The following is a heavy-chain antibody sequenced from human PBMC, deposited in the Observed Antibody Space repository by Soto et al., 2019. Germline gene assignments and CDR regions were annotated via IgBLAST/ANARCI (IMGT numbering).Heavy chain of an antibody. Sequence: SVKVSCKASGGTFSSYAISWVRQAPGQGLEWMGGIIPIFGTANYAQKFQGRVTITADESTSTAYMELSSLRSEDTAVYYCARDIGGYYYDSSGYQNWFDPWGQGTLVTVSS. CDR1: GGTFSSYA. CDR2: IIPIFGTA. J-gene: IGHJ5*02. V-gene: IGHV1-69*13. CDR3: ARDIGGYYYDSSGYQNWFDP. D-gene: IGHD3-22*01.